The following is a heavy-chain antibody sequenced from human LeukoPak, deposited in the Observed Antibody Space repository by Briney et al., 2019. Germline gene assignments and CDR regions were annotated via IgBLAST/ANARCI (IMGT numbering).Heavy chain of an antibody. Sequence: QPGGSMRRSCAASGFTFDDYAMHWVRQAPGKGLEWVSLISGDGGSTYYADSVKGRFTISRDNSKNSLYLQMNSLRTEDSALYYCAKDSGSSWFEGGFLSDYWGQGTLVTVSS. CDR3: AKDSGSSWFEGGFLSDY. D-gene: IGHD6-13*01. V-gene: IGHV3-43*02. CDR1: GFTFDDYA. CDR2: ISGDGGST. J-gene: IGHJ4*02.